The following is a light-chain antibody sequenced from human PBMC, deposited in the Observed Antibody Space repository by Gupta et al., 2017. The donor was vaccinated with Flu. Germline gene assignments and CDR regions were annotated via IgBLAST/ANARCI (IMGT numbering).Light chain of an antibody. CDR2: GAS. V-gene: IGKV3-20*01. J-gene: IGKJ2*01. CDR1: QSFNSRY. Sequence: GTLSLSPGEKATLSCRASQSFNSRYLAWYQQKPGQAPRLLIKGASSRATGIPDRFSGSASGTDFTLTISGLEPEDFAVYYCQQDGSSPYTFGQGTKLEIK. CDR3: QQDGSSPYT.